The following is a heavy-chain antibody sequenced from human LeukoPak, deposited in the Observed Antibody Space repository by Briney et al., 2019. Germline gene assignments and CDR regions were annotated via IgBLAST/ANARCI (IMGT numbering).Heavy chain of an antibody. CDR1: GFILGDYA. CDR2: IRSKASGGTT. Sequence: GGSQRLSCTASGFILGDYAVSGVRQAPGKGVECVGFIRSKASGGTTQYAASVKGRFTISRDDPKSIAYLQMNSLKTEDTAVYYCTRDPSGGYSYGLVWYAFDIWGQGTMVTVSS. CDR3: TRDPSGGYSYGLVWYAFDI. J-gene: IGHJ3*02. D-gene: IGHD5-18*01. V-gene: IGHV3-49*04.